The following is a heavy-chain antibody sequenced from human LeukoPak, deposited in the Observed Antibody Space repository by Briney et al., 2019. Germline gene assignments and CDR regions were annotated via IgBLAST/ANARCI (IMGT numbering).Heavy chain of an antibody. D-gene: IGHD2-2*01. CDR2: ISRSGSSL. J-gene: IGHJ6*02. Sequence: GGSLRLSCAASGFAFSDYYMTWIRQAPGKGLEYVSHISRSGSSLYYGDSVTGRFSISRDNAKNSLYLQMNSLRVEDTAVYYCAREVVVVPDYYYYGMDVWGQGTTVTVSS. CDR1: GFAFSDYY. CDR3: AREVVVVPDYYYYGMDV. V-gene: IGHV3-11*01.